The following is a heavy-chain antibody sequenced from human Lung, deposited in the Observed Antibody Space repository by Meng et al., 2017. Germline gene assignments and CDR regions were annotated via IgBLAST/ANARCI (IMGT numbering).Heavy chain of an antibody. Sequence: GQLVQYGSEVKKTGPSVKVSCKASGYTFPDYGLHWVRRAPGQGLEWMGRINPKSGDTHYAQRFQGRVTMTGDTSISTAYMELSGLRSDDTAMYYCARDEDISAAGKLFGDYWGQGTLVTVSS. CDR1: GYTFPDYG. V-gene: IGHV1-2*06. J-gene: IGHJ4*02. CDR2: INPKSGDT. D-gene: IGHD6-13*01. CDR3: ARDEDISAAGKLFGDY.